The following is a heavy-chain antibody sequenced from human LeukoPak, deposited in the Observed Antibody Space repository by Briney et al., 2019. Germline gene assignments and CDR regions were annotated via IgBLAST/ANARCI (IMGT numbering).Heavy chain of an antibody. CDR3: ARAPPMYSSGWYFDL. CDR1: GGSISSSSYY. Sequence: SETLSLTCTVSGGSISSSSYYWGWIRQPPGKGLEWIGSIYYSGSTYYNPSLKSRVTISVDTSKNQFSLKLSSVTAADTAVYYCARAPPMYSSGWYFDLWGRGTLATVSS. CDR2: IYYSGST. V-gene: IGHV4-39*07. J-gene: IGHJ2*01. D-gene: IGHD6-19*01.